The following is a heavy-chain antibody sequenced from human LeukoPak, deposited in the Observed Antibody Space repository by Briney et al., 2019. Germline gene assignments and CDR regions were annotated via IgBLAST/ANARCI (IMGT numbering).Heavy chain of an antibody. CDR3: ARAIGSLLYGDYPDAFDI. Sequence: SETLSLTCAVYGGSFSGYYWSWIRQPPGKGLGWIGEINHSGSTNDNPSLKSRVTISVDTSKNQFSLKLSSVTAADTAVYYCARAIGSLLYGDYPDAFDIWGQGTMVTVPS. V-gene: IGHV4-34*01. CDR1: GGSFSGYY. J-gene: IGHJ3*02. CDR2: INHSGST. D-gene: IGHD4-17*01.